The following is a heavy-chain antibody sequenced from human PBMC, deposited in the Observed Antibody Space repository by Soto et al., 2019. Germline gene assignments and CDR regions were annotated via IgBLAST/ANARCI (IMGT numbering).Heavy chain of an antibody. CDR3: ARYIPGVRYYGMDV. Sequence: PGGSLRLSCAASGFTVSSKYMSWVRQAPGKGLEWVSLIQSGGATYYADSVKGRFTISRDNSGNTLFLEMYSLRAEDTAVYYCARYIPGVRYYGMDVWGQGTTVTVSS. CDR1: GFTVSSKY. V-gene: IGHV3-53*01. D-gene: IGHD2-2*01. CDR2: IQSGGAT. J-gene: IGHJ6*02.